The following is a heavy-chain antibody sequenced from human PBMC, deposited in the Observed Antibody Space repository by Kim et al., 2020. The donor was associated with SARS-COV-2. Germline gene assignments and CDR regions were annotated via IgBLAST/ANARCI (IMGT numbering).Heavy chain of an antibody. CDR1: GYTFTSYG. CDR2: ISAYNGNT. CDR3: ARDEDYGSGSYGWFDP. V-gene: IGHV1-18*01. J-gene: IGHJ5*02. D-gene: IGHD3-10*01. Sequence: ASVKVSCKASGYTFTSYGISWVRQAPGQGLEWMGWISAYNGNTNYAQKLQGRVTMTTDTSTSTAYMELRSLRSDDTAVYYCARDEDYGSGSYGWFDPWGQGTLVTVSS.